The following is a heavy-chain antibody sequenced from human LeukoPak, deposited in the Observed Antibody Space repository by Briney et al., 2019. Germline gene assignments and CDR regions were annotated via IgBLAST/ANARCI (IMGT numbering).Heavy chain of an antibody. CDR1: GGSFSGYY. V-gene: IGHV4-34*01. CDR2: INHSGST. D-gene: IGHD3-22*01. Sequence: SETLSLTCAVYGGSFSGYYWSWTRQPPGKGLEWIGEINHSGSTNYNPSLKSRVTISVDTSKNQFSLKLSSVTAADTAVYYCARVNYYDSSGSDYYYYMDVWGKGTTVTVSS. CDR3: ARVNYYDSSGSDYYYYMDV. J-gene: IGHJ6*03.